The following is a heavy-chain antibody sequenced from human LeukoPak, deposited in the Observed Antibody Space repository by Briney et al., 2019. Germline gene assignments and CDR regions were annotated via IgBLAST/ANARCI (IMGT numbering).Heavy chain of an antibody. J-gene: IGHJ4*02. CDR1: GFTVSSNY. V-gene: IGHV3-53*01. Sequence: GGSLRLSCAASGFTVSSNYMSWVRQAPGKGLEWVSVIYSGGSTYYADSVKGRFTISRDNSKNTLYLQMNSLRAEDTAVYYCARGLSLSGYSYGLDYWGQGTLVTVSS. D-gene: IGHD5-18*01. CDR2: IYSGGST. CDR3: ARGLSLSGYSYGLDY.